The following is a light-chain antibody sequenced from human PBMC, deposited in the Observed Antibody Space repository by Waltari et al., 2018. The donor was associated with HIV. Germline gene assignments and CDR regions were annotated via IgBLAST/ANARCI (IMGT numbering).Light chain of an antibody. CDR1: SRDIGAYNY. CDR2: DVG. Sequence: QSALTQPASVSGSPGQSLTLSCTGTSRDIGAYNYVSWYQQHPGKAPKLIIYDVGTRPSGVSDRFSGSKSGNTASLTISGLQSEDEADYHCCAYAGPTGLSEVFGGGTKLTVL. CDR3: CAYAGPTGLSEV. J-gene: IGLJ2*01. V-gene: IGLV2-23*02.